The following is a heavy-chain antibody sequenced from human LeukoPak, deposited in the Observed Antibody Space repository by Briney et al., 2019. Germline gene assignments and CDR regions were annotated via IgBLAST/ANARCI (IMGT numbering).Heavy chain of an antibody. Sequence: PSETLSLTCTVSGGSISSGGYSWSWIRQHPGKGLEWIGYIYYSGSTYYNPSLKSRVTISVDTSKNQFSLKLSSVTAADTAVYYCARGRHPKTKFDYWGQGTLVTVSS. CDR2: IYYSGST. CDR3: ARGRHPKTKFDY. D-gene: IGHD1-7*01. CDR1: GGSISSGGYS. V-gene: IGHV4-31*03. J-gene: IGHJ4*02.